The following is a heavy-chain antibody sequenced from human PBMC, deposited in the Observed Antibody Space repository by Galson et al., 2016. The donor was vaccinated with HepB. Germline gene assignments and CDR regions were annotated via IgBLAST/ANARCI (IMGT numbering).Heavy chain of an antibody. CDR3: AREGGYYSFYYYGMDV. J-gene: IGHJ6*02. V-gene: IGHV1-46*01. Sequence: SVKVSCKASGYTFTSYFIHWVRQAPGQGLQWMGGIIAIFGTANYAEKFQGRVTMTRDTSTSTVYMELSSLRSEDTAVYYCAREGGYYSFYYYGMDVWGQGTTVTVSS. CDR1: GYTFTSYF. D-gene: IGHD3-3*01. CDR2: IIAIFGTA.